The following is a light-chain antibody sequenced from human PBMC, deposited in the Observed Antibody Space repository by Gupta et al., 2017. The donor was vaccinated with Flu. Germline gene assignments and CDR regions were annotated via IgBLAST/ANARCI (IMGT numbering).Light chain of an antibody. Sequence: FILTQPHSVSESPGNTVTISCTRNSGNIAGSYVQWYQHRPGSAPTTVIYEDNQRPSGVPDRFSGSIDTSSDSASLTISGLVPEDEADYYCQSYDATYHVFGGGTKVTVL. V-gene: IGLV6-57*03. CDR1: SGNIAGSY. CDR3: QSYDATYHV. CDR2: EDN. J-gene: IGLJ2*01.